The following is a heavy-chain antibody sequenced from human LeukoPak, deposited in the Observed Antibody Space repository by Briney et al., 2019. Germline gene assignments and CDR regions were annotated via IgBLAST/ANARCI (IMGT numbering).Heavy chain of an antibody. CDR2: MSSNGDNT. Sequence: GGSLRLSCSASGFPFNTYAIHWVRQAPGKGLEYVAGMSSNGDNTDFADSAKGRFTISRDNSKSTLFLQMNSLRAEDTAVYFCTRDSALLGVAFDLWGQGTVVTVSS. V-gene: IGHV3-64D*06. CDR1: GFPFNTYA. J-gene: IGHJ3*01. CDR3: TRDSALLGVAFDL. D-gene: IGHD2-15*01.